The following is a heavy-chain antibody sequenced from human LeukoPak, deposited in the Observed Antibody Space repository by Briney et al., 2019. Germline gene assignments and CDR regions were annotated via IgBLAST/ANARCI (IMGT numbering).Heavy chain of an antibody. CDR2: ISGSGGST. V-gene: IGHV3-23*01. J-gene: IGHJ6*02. CDR3: AKDLIPSTLGSKVVPAAFFWYYYYGMDV. Sequence: GGSLRLSCAASGFTFSSYAMSWVRQAPGKGLEWVSAISGSGGSTYYADSVKGRFTISRDNSKNTLYLQMNSLRAEDTAVYYCAKDLIPSTLGSKVVPAAFFWYYYYGMDVWGQGTTVTVSS. D-gene: IGHD2-2*01. CDR1: GFTFSSYA.